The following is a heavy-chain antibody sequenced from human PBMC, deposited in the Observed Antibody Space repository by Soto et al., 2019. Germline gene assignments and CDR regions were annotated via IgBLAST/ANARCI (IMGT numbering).Heavy chain of an antibody. CDR1: RFTFSSYA. CDR2: ISYDGGNK. J-gene: IGHJ6*02. Sequence: VQLVESGGGVVQPGRSLRLSCAASRFTFSSYAMHWVRQAPGKGLEWVATISYDGGNKYYPDSLKGRFTISRDNSKTTLYLQMNSLRAEDTAVYYCAKDLVVLVTPYYGMDVWGQGTTVTVSS. V-gene: IGHV3-30*18. CDR3: AKDLVVLVTPYYGMDV. D-gene: IGHD3-22*01.